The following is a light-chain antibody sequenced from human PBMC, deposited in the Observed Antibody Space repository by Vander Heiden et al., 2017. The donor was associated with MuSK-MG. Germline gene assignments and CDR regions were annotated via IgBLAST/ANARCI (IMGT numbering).Light chain of an antibody. Sequence: DIQMTQSPSSLSASVGDRVTITCRASQSISSYLNWYQQKPGKAPKLLIYAASSLQSGVPSRFSGSGSGTDFTLTISRLQPEDFATYYCQQSDSTLYTFGPGTKLEIK. CDR1: QSISSY. CDR3: QQSDSTLYT. V-gene: IGKV1-39*01. J-gene: IGKJ2*01. CDR2: AAS.